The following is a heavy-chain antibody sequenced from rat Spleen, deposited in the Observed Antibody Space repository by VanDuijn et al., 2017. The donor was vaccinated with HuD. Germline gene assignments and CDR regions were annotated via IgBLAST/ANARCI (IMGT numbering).Heavy chain of an antibody. CDR2: ISYDGGIT. Sequence: EVQLVESGGGLVQPGRSLKLSCAASGFTFSNYDMAWVRQAPKKGLEWVAYISYDGGITYYRDSVKGRFTISTNYAKSTLYLQMDSLRSEDTATYYCARPTEGIAWFVYWGQGTLVTVSS. D-gene: IGHD1-11*01. CDR3: ARPTEGIAWFVY. J-gene: IGHJ3*01. CDR1: GFTFSNYD. V-gene: IGHV5-29*01.